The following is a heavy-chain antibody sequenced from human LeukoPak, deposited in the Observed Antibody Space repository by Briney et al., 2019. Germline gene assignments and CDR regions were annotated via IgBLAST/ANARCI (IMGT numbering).Heavy chain of an antibody. D-gene: IGHD3-22*01. J-gene: IGHJ3*02. V-gene: IGHV3-30*04. CDR2: ISYDGSNK. CDR1: GFTFSSYA. CDR3: ARESQSAYYFDSSGYEDAFDI. Sequence: GRSLRLSCAASGFTFSSYAMHWVRQAPGKGLEWVAVISYDGSNKYYADSVKGRFTISRDNSKNTLYLQMNSLRAEDTAVYYCARESQSAYYFDSSGYEDAFDIWGQGTMVTVSS.